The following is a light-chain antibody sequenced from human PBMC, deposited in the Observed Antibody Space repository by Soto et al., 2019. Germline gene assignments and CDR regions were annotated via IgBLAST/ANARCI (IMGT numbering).Light chain of an antibody. Sequence: DIQMTQSPSTLSASVGDRVTCTCRASQSISSWLAWYQQKPGKAPKLLIYDASSLESGVPSRFSGSGSGTEFTLTISSLQPDDFATYYCQQYNSYPWSFGQGTKVEIK. J-gene: IGKJ1*01. CDR2: DAS. V-gene: IGKV1-5*01. CDR3: QQYNSYPWS. CDR1: QSISSW.